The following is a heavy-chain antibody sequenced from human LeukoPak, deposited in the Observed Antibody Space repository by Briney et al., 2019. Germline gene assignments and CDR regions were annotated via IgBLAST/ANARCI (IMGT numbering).Heavy chain of an antibody. D-gene: IGHD6-6*01. CDR1: GFTFSSYE. J-gene: IGHJ6*02. CDR2: ISSSGSTI. V-gene: IGHV3-48*03. Sequence: GGSLRLSCAASGFTFSSYEMNWVRQAPGKGLEWVSYISSSGSTIYYADSVKGRFTISRDNAKNSLYLQMNSLRAEDTAVYYRARIRFSSSGMDVWGQGTTVTASS. CDR3: ARIRFSSSGMDV.